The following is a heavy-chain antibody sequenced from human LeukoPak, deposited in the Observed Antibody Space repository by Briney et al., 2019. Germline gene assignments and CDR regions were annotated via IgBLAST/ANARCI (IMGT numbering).Heavy chain of an antibody. Sequence: PGGSLRLSCAASGFTFSDYYMSWIRQAPGKGLEWVSYISSSGSTIYYADSVKGRFTISRDNAKNTLYLQMNSLRAEDTAVYYCARILSESGDDAFDIWGQGTMVTVSS. J-gene: IGHJ3*02. D-gene: IGHD2-15*01. CDR2: ISSSGSTI. CDR3: ARILSESGDDAFDI. V-gene: IGHV3-11*04. CDR1: GFTFSDYY.